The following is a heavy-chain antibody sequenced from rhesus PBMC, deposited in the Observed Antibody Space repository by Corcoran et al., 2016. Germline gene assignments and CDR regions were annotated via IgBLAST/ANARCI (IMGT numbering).Heavy chain of an antibody. J-gene: IGHJ5-2*02. CDR1: GFTFSDYW. V-gene: IGHV3-37*01. CDR2: ISHPSVKNT. Sequence: EVQLVESGGGLVQPGGSLRLSCVASGFTFSDYWMAWVRQATGEGREWVSIISHPSVKNTNYLDPVKGRFPSSRDNAKNTLYLQMNSLRAEDTAVYYCARHSRAYCSSTYCSEATSLDVWGRGVLVTVSS. D-gene: IGHD2-15*01. CDR3: ARHSRAYCSSTYCSEATSLDV.